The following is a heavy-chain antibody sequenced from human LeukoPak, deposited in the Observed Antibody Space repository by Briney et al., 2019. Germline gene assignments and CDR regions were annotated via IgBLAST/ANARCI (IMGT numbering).Heavy chain of an antibody. D-gene: IGHD3-10*01. CDR1: GHTFPRYD. Sequence: ASVKVSCKAPGHTFPRYDVNWVRQAYGQGLEWMGWMNLNSGDTGYAPKFQGRVTMTRNTSTDTAYMEMSSLNSADTAVYFCARGRFPPGRHSGSGYFYRTWYFDVWGRGTLVTVSS. J-gene: IGHJ2*01. V-gene: IGHV1-8*02. CDR2: MNLNSGDT. CDR3: ARGRFPPGRHSGSGYFYRTWYFDV.